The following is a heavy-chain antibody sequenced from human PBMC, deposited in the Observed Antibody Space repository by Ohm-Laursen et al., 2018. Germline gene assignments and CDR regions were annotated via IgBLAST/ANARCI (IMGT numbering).Heavy chain of an antibody. J-gene: IGHJ1*01. CDR1: GFTFSDYY. Sequence: SLRLSCAAFGFTFSDYYMSWIRQAPGKGLEWVSYISSSGSTIYYADSVKGRFTISRDNARNSLYLQMNSLRADDTAVYYCARVSNYPRKDFQHWGQGTLVTVSS. CDR2: ISSSGSTI. V-gene: IGHV3-11*04. D-gene: IGHD4/OR15-4a*01. CDR3: ARVSNYPRKDFQH.